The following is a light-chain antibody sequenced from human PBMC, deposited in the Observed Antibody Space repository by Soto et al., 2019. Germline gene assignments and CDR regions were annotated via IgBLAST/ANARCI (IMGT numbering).Light chain of an antibody. CDR3: QQYGRSRT. V-gene: IGKV3-20*01. Sequence: EIVLTQSPGTLSLSPGERATLSCRASQSVSSSYLARYQQKPGQAPRLLIYGVSRRATGIPDRFSGSGSGTDVTLTITRLEPEDVAVYYCQQYGRSRTFGQGTKVEIK. CDR1: QSVSSSY. CDR2: GVS. J-gene: IGKJ1*01.